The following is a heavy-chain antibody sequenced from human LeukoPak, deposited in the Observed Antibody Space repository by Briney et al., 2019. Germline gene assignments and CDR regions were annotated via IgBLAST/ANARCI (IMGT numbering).Heavy chain of an antibody. CDR3: ARGGAYYYDSSGYSPGHY. CDR1: ERSFSGYY. D-gene: IGHD3-22*01. V-gene: IGHV4-34*01. CDR2: INHRGST. Sequence: PSQTLSLTSAVDERSFSGYYWSWFSQPPGKGLERIGEINHRGSTNYNPSLKSRVTISVDTSKIQFSLKLSSVTAADTAVYYYARGGAYYYDSSGYSPGHYWGQGPLVTVSS. J-gene: IGHJ4*02.